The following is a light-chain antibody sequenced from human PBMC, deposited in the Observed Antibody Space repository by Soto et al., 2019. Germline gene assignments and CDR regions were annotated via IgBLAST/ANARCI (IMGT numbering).Light chain of an antibody. CDR2: GVT. CDR1: SRDVGSYNL. V-gene: IGLV2-23*02. Sequence: QSLVTQPAPLSGASWQAITISFTGNSRDVGSYNLVSWYQQHPGKAPKFMIYGVTKRPSGVSNRFSGSKSGNTASLTISGLQAEDEADYYCCSYAGSNTYVFGTGTKVTVL. CDR3: CSYAGSNTYV. J-gene: IGLJ1*01.